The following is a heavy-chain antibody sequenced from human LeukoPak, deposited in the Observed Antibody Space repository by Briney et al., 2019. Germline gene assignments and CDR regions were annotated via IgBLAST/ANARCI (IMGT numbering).Heavy chain of an antibody. J-gene: IGHJ4*02. CDR2: IYSGGST. CDR1: GFTVSSNY. Sequence: GGSLRLFCAASGFTVSSNYMTWVRQAPGKGLEWVSVIYSGGSTYYADSVKGRFTISRDNSKNTLYLQMNSLRAEDTAVYYCARDGDSSSWYKSKGYFDYWGQGTLVTVSS. CDR3: ARDGDSSSWYKSKGYFDY. V-gene: IGHV3-66*01. D-gene: IGHD6-13*01.